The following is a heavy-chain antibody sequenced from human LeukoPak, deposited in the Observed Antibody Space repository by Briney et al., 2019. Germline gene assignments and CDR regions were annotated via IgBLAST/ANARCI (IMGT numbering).Heavy chain of an antibody. Sequence: SQTLSLTCTVSGGSISSGDYYWRWIRQPPGKGLEWIGYIYYSGSTYYNPSLKSRVTISVDTSKNQFSLKLSSVTAADTAVYYCASIENCSSTSCYPTDAFDIWGQGTMVTVSS. D-gene: IGHD2-2*01. CDR2: IYYSGST. J-gene: IGHJ3*02. V-gene: IGHV4-30-4*08. CDR1: GGSISSGDYY. CDR3: ASIENCSSTSCYPTDAFDI.